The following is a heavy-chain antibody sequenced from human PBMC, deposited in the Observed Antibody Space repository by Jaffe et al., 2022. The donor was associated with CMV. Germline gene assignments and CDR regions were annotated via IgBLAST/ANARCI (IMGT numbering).Heavy chain of an antibody. Sequence: EVQLVESGGGLVQPGRSLRLSCTAPGFTFGDYAMSWVRQAPGKGLEWVGFIRSKAYGGTTEYAASVKGRFTISRDDSKNIAYLQMNSLKTEDTAVYYCTLLGYYYHSSGYFEPGYFDYWGQGTLVTVSS. D-gene: IGHD3-22*01. J-gene: IGHJ4*02. CDR2: IRSKAYGGTT. CDR1: GFTFGDYA. CDR3: TLLGYYYHSSGYFEPGYFDY. V-gene: IGHV3-49*04.